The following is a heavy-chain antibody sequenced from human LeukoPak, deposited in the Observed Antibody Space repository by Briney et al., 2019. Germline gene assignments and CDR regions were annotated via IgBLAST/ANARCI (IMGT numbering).Heavy chain of an antibody. CDR1: GGSISGYY. CDR3: ARELGSYDYVWGSYRSLNAFDI. Sequence: SETLSLTCTVSGGSISGYYWSWIRQPAGKGLEWMGRIYTSGSTNYNPSLKSRVAMSVDTSKSQFSVKLSSATAADTAVYYCARELGSYDYVWGSYRSLNAFDIWGQGTMVTVSS. D-gene: IGHD3-16*02. CDR2: IYTSGST. J-gene: IGHJ3*02. V-gene: IGHV4-4*07.